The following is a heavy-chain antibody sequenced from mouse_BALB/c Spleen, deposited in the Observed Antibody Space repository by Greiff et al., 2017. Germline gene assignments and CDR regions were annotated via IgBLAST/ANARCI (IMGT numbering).Heavy chain of an antibody. D-gene: IGHD1-1*01. V-gene: IGHV2-9*02. CDR3: AKYYGDAMDY. CDR1: GFSLTSYG. J-gene: IGHJ4*01. CDR2: IWAGGST. Sequence: VQVVESGPGLVAPSQSLSITCTVSGFSLTSYGVHWVRQPPGKGLEWLGVIWAGGSTNYNSALMSRLSISKDNSKSQVFLKMNSLQTDDTAMYYCAKYYGDAMDYWGQGTSVTVSS.